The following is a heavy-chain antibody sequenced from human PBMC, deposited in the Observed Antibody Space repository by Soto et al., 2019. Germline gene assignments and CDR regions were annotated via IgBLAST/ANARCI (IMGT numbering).Heavy chain of an antibody. CDR3: ARGVGSSPPRY. V-gene: IGHV4-59*01. D-gene: IGHD1-26*01. J-gene: IGHJ4*02. CDR2: IYASGSP. Sequence: SETLSLTCTISGGSISVYYWSWVRQPPGHELEWIGYIYASGSPYYNPSLRSRVTISADTSKNQIPLKLTSPTAATTAVYYCARGVGSSPPRYWGRGTLVTVSS. CDR1: GGSISVYY.